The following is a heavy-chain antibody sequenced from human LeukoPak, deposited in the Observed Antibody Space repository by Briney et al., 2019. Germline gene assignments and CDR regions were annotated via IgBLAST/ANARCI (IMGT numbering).Heavy chain of an antibody. CDR1: GFTFSSYA. CDR2: ISGSGGST. CDR3: AKALYDCSSTSCYRAPDDAFDI. D-gene: IGHD2-2*01. Sequence: GGSLRRSCAASGFTFSSYAMSWVRQAPGKGLEWVSAISGSGGSTYYADSVKGRFTISRDNSKNTLYLQMNSLRAEDTAVYYCAKALYDCSSTSCYRAPDDAFDIWGQGTMVTVSS. J-gene: IGHJ3*02. V-gene: IGHV3-23*01.